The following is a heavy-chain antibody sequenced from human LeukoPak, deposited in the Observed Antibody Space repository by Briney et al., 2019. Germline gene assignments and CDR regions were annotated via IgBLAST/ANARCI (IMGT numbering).Heavy chain of an antibody. Sequence: PSETLSLTCSVSGGSISSSGTHWGWIRQPPGKGLESGKGLEWLATIDNSGDTSYNPSLKSRLTISIDTSKNQVSLKLSSVTAADTAVYFCARRGEIYGDYTYYFDLWGQGSLATVSS. CDR3: ARRGEIYGDYTYYFDL. CDR1: GGSISSSGTH. V-gene: IGHV4-39*07. D-gene: IGHD4-17*01. CDR2: IDNSGDT. J-gene: IGHJ4*02.